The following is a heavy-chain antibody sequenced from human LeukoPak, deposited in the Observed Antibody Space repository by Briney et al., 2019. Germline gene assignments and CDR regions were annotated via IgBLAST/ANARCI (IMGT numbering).Heavy chain of an antibody. CDR2: ISNSGSTI. J-gene: IGHJ3*02. V-gene: IGHV3-48*03. D-gene: IGHD3-9*01. Sequence: PGGSLRLSCAASEFSVGSNYMTWVRQAPGKGLEWVSYISNSGSTIYYADSVKGRFTISRDNAKNSLYLQMNSLRAEDTAVYYCARSLFWDILAPGAFDIWGQGTMVTVSS. CDR1: EFSVGSNY. CDR3: ARSLFWDILAPGAFDI.